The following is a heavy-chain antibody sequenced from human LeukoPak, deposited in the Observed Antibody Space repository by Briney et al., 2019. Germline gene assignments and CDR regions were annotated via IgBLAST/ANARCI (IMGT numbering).Heavy chain of an antibody. J-gene: IGHJ4*02. Sequence: GGSLRLSCAASRFTFRDHFMSWIRQPPGKGPEYVSYISSSGSDTYYSDSVKGRFAVSRDNAKNSLFLQMNSLRAEDTAVYYCATAPTEDGDGSSPGYWGQGTLVTVSS. D-gene: IGHD4-17*01. V-gene: IGHV3-11*04. CDR1: RFTFRDHF. CDR2: ISSSGSDT. CDR3: ATAPTEDGDGSSPGY.